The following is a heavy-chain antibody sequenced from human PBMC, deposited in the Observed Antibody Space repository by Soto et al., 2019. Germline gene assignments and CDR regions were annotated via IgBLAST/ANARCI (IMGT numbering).Heavy chain of an antibody. V-gene: IGHV3-11*06. CDR2: ISSSSYT. CDR1: GFTFSDYY. J-gene: IGHJ5*02. Sequence: PGGSLRLSCAASGFTFSDYYMSWIRQAPGKGLEWVSYISSSSYTNYADSVKGRFTISRDNAKNSLYLQMNSLRAEDTAVYYCARDPPFVGATDWFDPWGQGTLVTVSS. D-gene: IGHD1-26*01. CDR3: ARDPPFVGATDWFDP.